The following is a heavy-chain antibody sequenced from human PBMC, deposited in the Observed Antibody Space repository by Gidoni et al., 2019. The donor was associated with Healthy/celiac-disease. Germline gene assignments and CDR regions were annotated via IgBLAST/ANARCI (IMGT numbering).Heavy chain of an antibody. Sequence: EVQLVASGGGWVQPGGSLRLSCAASGSTLRRYCMSWVRQAPGKGLEWVANIKQDGSETYYVDSVKGRFTISRDDAKNSLYLQLNSLRAECTAVYYCARARNVLRYFDWSQTLFDYWGQGTLVPVSS. CDR1: GSTLRRYC. CDR3: ARARNVLRYFDWSQTLFDY. CDR2: IKQDGSET. D-gene: IGHD3-9*01. J-gene: IGHJ4*02. V-gene: IGHV3-7*04.